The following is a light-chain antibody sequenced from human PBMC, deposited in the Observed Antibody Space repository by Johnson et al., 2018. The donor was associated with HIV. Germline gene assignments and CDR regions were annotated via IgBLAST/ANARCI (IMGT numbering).Light chain of an antibody. V-gene: IGLV1-51*01. CDR1: SSNIGNDY. CDR3: GTWDSSLAPV. Sequence: QSVLTQPPSVSAAPGQKVTISCSGSSSNIGNDYVSWYQQIAGTAPKLLLYYNNNRPSGIPDRFSGSKSGTTSALGITALQTAEEADYYCGTWDSSLAPVFGTGTKVTVL. J-gene: IGLJ1*01. CDR2: YNN.